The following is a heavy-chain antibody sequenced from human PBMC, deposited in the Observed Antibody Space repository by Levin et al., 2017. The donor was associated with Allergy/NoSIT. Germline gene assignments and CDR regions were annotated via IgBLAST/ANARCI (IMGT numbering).Heavy chain of an antibody. J-gene: IGHJ4*02. V-gene: IGHV3-15*01. Sequence: GGSLRLSCAASGFTFSNAWMSWVRQAPGKGLEWVGRIKSKTDGGTTDYAAPVKGRFTISRDDSKNTLYLQMNSLKTEDTAVYYCTTDVYYDILTGYFPVANDYWGQGTLVTVSS. D-gene: IGHD3-9*01. CDR2: IKSKTDGGTT. CDR1: GFTFSNAW. CDR3: TTDVYYDILTGYFPVANDY.